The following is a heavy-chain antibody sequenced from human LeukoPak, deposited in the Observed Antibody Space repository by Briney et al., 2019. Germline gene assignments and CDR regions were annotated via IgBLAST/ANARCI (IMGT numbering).Heavy chain of an antibody. CDR1: GGSFSGYY. D-gene: IGHD2-2*02. CDR2: INHSGST. V-gene: IGHV4-34*01. Sequence: SETLSLTCAVYGGSFSGYYWSWIRQPPGKGLEWIGEINHSGSTNYNPSLKSRVTISVDTSKNQFSLKPSSVTAADTAVYYCARGRYRWFDPWGQGTLVTVSS. CDR3: ARGRYRWFDP. J-gene: IGHJ5*02.